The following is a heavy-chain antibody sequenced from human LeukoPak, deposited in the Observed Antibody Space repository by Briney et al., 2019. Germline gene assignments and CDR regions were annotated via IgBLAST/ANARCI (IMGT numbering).Heavy chain of an antibody. CDR1: GGTFSSYA. D-gene: IGHD2-15*01. CDR2: IIPTFGTA. J-gene: IGHJ4*02. Sequence: ASVKVSCKASGGTFSSYAISWVRQAPGQGLDWMGRIIPTFGTANYAQKFQGRVTITTDESTSTAYMELSSLRSEDTAVYYCARAGSCSGGSCYPPPFDYWGQGTLVTVSS. CDR3: ARAGSCSGGSCYPPPFDY. V-gene: IGHV1-69*05.